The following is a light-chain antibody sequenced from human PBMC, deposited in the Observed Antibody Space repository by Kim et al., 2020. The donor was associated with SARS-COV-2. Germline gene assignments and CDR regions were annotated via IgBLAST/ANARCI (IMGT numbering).Light chain of an antibody. CDR3: QQYYSPTWT. CDR2: WAS. J-gene: IGKJ1*01. Sequence: AASSGEASQTVLHSGDNHNYLAWYQQKPGQPPKVIMYWASTRESGVPDRVSGSGSGRQFTLTISSLQAEDVAVYYCQQYYSPTWTFGRGTKVDIK. V-gene: IGKV4-1*01. CDR1: QTVLHSGDNHNY.